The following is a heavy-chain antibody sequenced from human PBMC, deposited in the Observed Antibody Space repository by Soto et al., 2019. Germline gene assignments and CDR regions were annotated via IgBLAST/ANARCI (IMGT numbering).Heavy chain of an antibody. CDR1: GFTFSSYG. J-gene: IGHJ4*02. CDR3: SKNQGGFRYFGLPGF. D-gene: IGHD3-9*01. Sequence: GGSLRLSCAASGFTFSSYGMHWVRQAPGKGLEWVAVISYDGSNKYYADSAKGRYTISRDNSKNTLYLQMNSLRAEDTAVYYCSKNQGGFRYFGLPGFWGQGTLVTVSS. CDR2: ISYDGSNK. V-gene: IGHV3-30*18.